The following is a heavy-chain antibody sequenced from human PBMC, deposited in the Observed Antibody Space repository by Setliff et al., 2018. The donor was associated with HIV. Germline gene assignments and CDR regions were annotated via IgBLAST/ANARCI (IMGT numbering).Heavy chain of an antibody. Sequence: GASVKVSCKASGYTFTSYAMHWVRQAPGQRLEWMGWINAGNGNTKYSQKFQGRVTITRDTSASTAYMELSSLRSEDTAVYYCARGLEHSSGSGGFDPWGQGTLVTVSS. CDR2: INAGNGNT. D-gene: IGHD6-19*01. CDR1: GYTFTSYA. J-gene: IGHJ5*02. V-gene: IGHV1-3*01. CDR3: ARGLEHSSGSGGFDP.